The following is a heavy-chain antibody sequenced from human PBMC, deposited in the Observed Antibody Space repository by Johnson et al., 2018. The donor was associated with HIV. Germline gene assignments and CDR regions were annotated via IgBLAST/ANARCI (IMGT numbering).Heavy chain of an antibody. CDR2: IKSKSDGGTT. J-gene: IGHJ3*02. CDR1: GFTFNNAW. D-gene: IGHD1-26*01. Sequence: VQLVESGGGLVQPGGSLRLSCAASGFTFNNAWMSWVRQAPGKGLEWVGRIKSKSDGGTTDYAAPVKGRFTMSRDDSKSTLYLQMNSLRAEDTAVYYCARVGVGATGLGTGADAFDIWGQGTMVTVSS. CDR3: ARVGVGATGLGTGADAFDI. V-gene: IGHV3-15*01.